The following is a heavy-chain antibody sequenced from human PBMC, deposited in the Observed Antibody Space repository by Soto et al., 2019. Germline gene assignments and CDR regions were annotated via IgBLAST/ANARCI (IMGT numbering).Heavy chain of an antibody. J-gene: IGHJ5*02. V-gene: IGHV3-48*01. Sequence: PGGSLRLSCAASGFTFSSYSMNWVRQAPGKGLEWVSYIISSSSTIYYADSVKGRFTISRDNAKISLYLQMNSLRAEDTALYYCARSYYYDSSGSLNWFDPWGQGTLVTVSS. D-gene: IGHD3-22*01. CDR3: ARSYYYDSSGSLNWFDP. CDR1: GFTFSSYS. CDR2: IISSSSTI.